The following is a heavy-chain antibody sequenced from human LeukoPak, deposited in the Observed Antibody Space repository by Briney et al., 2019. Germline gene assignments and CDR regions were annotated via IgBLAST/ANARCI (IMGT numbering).Heavy chain of an antibody. D-gene: IGHD6-25*01. J-gene: IGHJ6*02. CDR3: ARDELKRSFVDGLVAAATRYYAMDV. V-gene: IGHV1-2*02. CDR2: INTNSGGT. Sequence: GASVKVSCTASGHTFTGYYMHWVRQAPGQGLEWMGWINTNSGGTNYAQKFLGRVTVTMDTSISTAYMELSRLRSDDTAVYYCARDELKRSFVDGLVAAATRYYAMDVWGQGTTVTVSS. CDR1: GHTFTGYY.